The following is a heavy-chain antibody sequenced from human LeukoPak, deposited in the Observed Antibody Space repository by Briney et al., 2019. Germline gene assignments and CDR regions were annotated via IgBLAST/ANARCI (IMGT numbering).Heavy chain of an antibody. D-gene: IGHD5-12*01. CDR3: AREVYSGSYFDQ. CDR1: GFTFDDYA. V-gene: IGHV3-9*01. J-gene: IGHJ4*02. CDR2: ISWNSGSI. Sequence: GGSLRLSCAASGFTFDDYAMHWVRQAPGKGLEWVSGISWNSGSIGYADSVKGRFTNSRDNAKNSLYLQMNSLRAEDTAVYFCAREVYSGSYFDQWGQGTLLTVSS.